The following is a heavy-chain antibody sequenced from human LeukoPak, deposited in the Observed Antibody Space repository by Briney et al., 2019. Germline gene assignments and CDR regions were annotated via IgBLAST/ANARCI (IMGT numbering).Heavy chain of an antibody. Sequence: SETLSLTCAVYGGSFSGYYWSWIRQPPGKGLEWIGEINHSGSTNYNPSLKSRVTISVDTSKNQFSLKLSSVTAADTAVYYCARVGMAHYYDSGGYYPSYFDYWGQGTLVTVSS. V-gene: IGHV4-34*01. CDR1: GGSFSGYY. J-gene: IGHJ4*02. CDR2: INHSGST. D-gene: IGHD3-22*01. CDR3: ARVGMAHYYDSGGYYPSYFDY.